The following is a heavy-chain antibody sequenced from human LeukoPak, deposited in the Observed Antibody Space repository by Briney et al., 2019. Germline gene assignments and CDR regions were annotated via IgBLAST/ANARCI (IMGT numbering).Heavy chain of an antibody. Sequence: SETLSLTCTVSGGSISPHYWSWIRQVPGKGLEWIGYIYYKGSTNYNPSLKSRVTISVDTSKNQFSLRLSSVTTADTAVYYCAGASVWAATRAAAGNDYWGQGTLVTVSS. CDR1: GGSISPHY. D-gene: IGHD6-13*01. CDR3: AGASVWAATRAAAGNDY. V-gene: IGHV4-59*11. CDR2: IYYKGST. J-gene: IGHJ4*02.